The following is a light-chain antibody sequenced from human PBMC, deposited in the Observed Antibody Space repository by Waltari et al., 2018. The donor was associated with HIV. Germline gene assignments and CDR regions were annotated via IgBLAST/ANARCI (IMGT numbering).Light chain of an antibody. CDR3: SSFADRDGFYVV. CDR1: NRDIGSYDY. J-gene: IGLJ2*01. CDR2: EVT. V-gene: IGLV2-8*01. Sequence: QSALTQPPSASGSPGQSVTLSCTGSNRDIGSYDYVSWYQLHPGKAPRLVISEVTKRPSGVSDRFSGSKSANTAFLTVSALQAEDEADYYCSSFADRDGFYVVVGGGTRLTVL.